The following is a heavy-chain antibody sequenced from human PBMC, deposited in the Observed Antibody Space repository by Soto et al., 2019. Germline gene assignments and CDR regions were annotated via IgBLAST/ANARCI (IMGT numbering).Heavy chain of an antibody. CDR3: ARGGMATTTIGYFDY. CDR1: GGTFSSYA. D-gene: IGHD5-12*01. V-gene: IGHV1-69*13. CDR2: IIPIFGTA. J-gene: IGHJ4*02. Sequence: SVKVSCKASGGTFSSYAISWVRQAPGQGLEWMGGIIPIFGTANYAQKFQGRVTITADESTSTAYMELSSLRSEDTAVYYCARGGMATTTIGYFDYWGQGTLVTVSS.